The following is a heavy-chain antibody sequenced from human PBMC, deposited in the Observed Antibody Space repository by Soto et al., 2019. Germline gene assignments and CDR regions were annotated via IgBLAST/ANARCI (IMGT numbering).Heavy chain of an antibody. D-gene: IGHD3-10*01. CDR1: EFTFSSYL. V-gene: IGHV3-74*01. Sequence: VGSMIHSCASSEFTFSSYLMHWVRQTPGKGLVWVSRINSDGSSTSYADSVKGRFTISRDNAKNTLYLQMNSLRAEDTAVYYCARDAHEPRGYGMDVWGQGTTVTVS. CDR2: INSDGSST. CDR3: ARDAHEPRGYGMDV. J-gene: IGHJ6*02.